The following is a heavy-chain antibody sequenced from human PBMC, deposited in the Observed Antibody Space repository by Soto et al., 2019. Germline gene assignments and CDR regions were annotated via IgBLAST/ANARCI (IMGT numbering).Heavy chain of an antibody. J-gene: IGHJ4*02. CDR3: SRDSGVGYCSGGSCYSLAPPYFDY. CDR2: INPNSGGT. CDR1: GYTFTGYY. Sequence: QVQLVQSGAEVKKPGASVKVSCKASGYTFTGYYMHWVRQAPGQGLEWMGWINPNSGGTNYAQKFQGWVTITRDTSIITADMELSRLRSDDTAVYYCSRDSGVGYCSGGSCYSLAPPYFDYWGQGTLVTVSS. V-gene: IGHV1-2*04. D-gene: IGHD2-15*01.